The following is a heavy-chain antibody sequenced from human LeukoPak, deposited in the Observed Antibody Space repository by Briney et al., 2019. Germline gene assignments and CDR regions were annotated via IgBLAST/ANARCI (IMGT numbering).Heavy chain of an antibody. D-gene: IGHD5-24*01. CDR3: ARDRGSLVEMATGAFYYFDY. Sequence: ASVKVSCKASGYTFTGYYMHWVRQAPGQGLEWMGWINPNSGGTNYAQKFQGRVSMTRDTSISKAYMELSRLRSDDTAVYYCARDRGSLVEMATGAFYYFDYWGQGTLVTVSS. J-gene: IGHJ4*02. V-gene: IGHV1-2*02. CDR1: GYTFTGYY. CDR2: INPNSGGT.